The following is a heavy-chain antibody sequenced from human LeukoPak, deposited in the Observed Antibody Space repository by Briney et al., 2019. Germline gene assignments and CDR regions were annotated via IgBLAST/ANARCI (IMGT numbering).Heavy chain of an antibody. CDR1: GFTFTDYW. CDR2: IRQDGGDK. J-gene: IGHJ4*01. D-gene: IGHD6-13*01. V-gene: IGHV3-7*01. Sequence: GGSLRLSCAVSGFTFTDYWMNWVRQAPGKGLEWVASIRQDGGDKSYVDSVKGRFTISRDHTKSSLYLQINSLRAEDTAVYYCARDGTAAGLYFDLWGQGTLVTVSS. CDR3: ARDGTAAGLYFDL.